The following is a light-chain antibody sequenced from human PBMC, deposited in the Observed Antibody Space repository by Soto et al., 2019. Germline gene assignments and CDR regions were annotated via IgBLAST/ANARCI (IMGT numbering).Light chain of an antibody. V-gene: IGKV3-15*01. CDR2: GAS. CDR1: QSVGSN. Sequence: EIVMTQSPATLSVSPGERATLSCRASQSVGSNLAWYQQKPGQAPRLLIYGASTRATGIPARFSGSGSGTEFTLTISRLQSEDFAVYYCQQYSNWPPGTFGQGTKVEIK. CDR3: QQYSNWPPGT. J-gene: IGKJ1*01.